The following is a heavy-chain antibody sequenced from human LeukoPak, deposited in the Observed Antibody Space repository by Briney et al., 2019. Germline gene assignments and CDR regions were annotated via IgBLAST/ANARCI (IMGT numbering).Heavy chain of an antibody. CDR2: ISSSSSYI. V-gene: IGHV3-21*01. CDR3: ARGGNSRVDY. Sequence: GGSLRLSCAASGFPFSSYAINWVRQAPGKGLEWVSSISSSSSYIYYADSVKGRFTISRDNAKNSLYLQMNSLRAEDTAVYYCARGGNSRVDYWGQGTLVTVSS. J-gene: IGHJ4*02. CDR1: GFPFSSYA. D-gene: IGHD4-23*01.